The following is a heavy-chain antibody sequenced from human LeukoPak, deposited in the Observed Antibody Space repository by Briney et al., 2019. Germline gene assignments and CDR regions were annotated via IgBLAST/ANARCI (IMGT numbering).Heavy chain of an antibody. CDR1: GGSISSYY. V-gene: IGHV4-59*01. J-gene: IGHJ4*02. CDR2: IYYSGSA. CDR3: ARDRGGIWNPVAYFDY. Sequence: PSETLSLTCTVSGGSISSYYWNWIRQPPGKGLEWIGFIYYSGSANYNPSLKSRVTISVDTSKNQFSLKLSSVTAADTAVYYCARDRGGIWNPVAYFDYWGQGTLVTVSS. D-gene: IGHD1-1*01.